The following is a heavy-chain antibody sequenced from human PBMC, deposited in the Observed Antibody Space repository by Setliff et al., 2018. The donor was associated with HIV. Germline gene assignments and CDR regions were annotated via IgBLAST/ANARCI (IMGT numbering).Heavy chain of an antibody. CDR1: GYILSAYY. V-gene: IGHV1-2*02. CDR3: AGGKGNSGTYRFLFGSPNEIDAFEI. D-gene: IGHD3-10*01. J-gene: IGHJ3*02. CDR2: INPNSGGT. Sequence: VASVKVSCKAPGYILSAYYMHWVRQAPGQGLEWMGWINPNSGGTNYAQKFQGRVTLTRDTSISTDYMELSRLTSDDTAVYYCAGGKGNSGTYRFLFGSPNEIDAFEIWGRGTMVTVSS.